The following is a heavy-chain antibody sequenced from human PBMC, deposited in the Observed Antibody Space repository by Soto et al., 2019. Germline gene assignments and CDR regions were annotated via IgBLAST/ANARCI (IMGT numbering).Heavy chain of an antibody. CDR1: GFTFSNAW. D-gene: IGHD3-3*01. J-gene: IGHJ6*02. CDR2: IKSKTDGGTT. V-gene: IGHV3-15*07. CDR3: TTSLLYYDFWSGMDV. Sequence: GGSLRLSCAASGFTFSNAWMNWVRQAPGKGLEWVGRIKSKTDGGTTDYAAPVKGRFTISRDDSKNTLYLQMNSLKTEDTAVYYCTTSLLYYDFWSGMDVWGQGTTVTVSS.